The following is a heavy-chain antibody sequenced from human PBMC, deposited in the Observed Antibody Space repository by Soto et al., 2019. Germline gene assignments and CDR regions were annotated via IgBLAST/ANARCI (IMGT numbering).Heavy chain of an antibody. CDR3: ARVERYFDWLPANVDAFDI. CDR1: GYTFTSYY. CDR2: INPSGGST. V-gene: IGHV1-46*03. D-gene: IGHD3-9*01. Sequence: ASVKVSCKASGYTFTSYYMHWVRQAPGQGLEWMGIINPSGGSTSYAQKFQGRVTMTRDTSTSTVYMELSSLRSEDTAVYYCARVERYFDWLPANVDAFDIWGQGTMVTVS. J-gene: IGHJ3*02.